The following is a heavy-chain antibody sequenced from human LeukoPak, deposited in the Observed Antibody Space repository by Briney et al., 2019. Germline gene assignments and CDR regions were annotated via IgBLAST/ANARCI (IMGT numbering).Heavy chain of an antibody. V-gene: IGHV1-3*01. CDR2: TNGGNGNT. CDR1: GYTFTTYA. CDR3: ARGRVATIALSY. D-gene: IGHD5-12*01. Sequence: ASVEVSCKASGYTFTTYAMHWVRQAPGQRLEWMAWTNGGNGNTKYSQKFQGRVIITRDTSASTVYMELSSLRSEDTAVYYCARGRVATIALSYWGQGTLVTVSS. J-gene: IGHJ4*02.